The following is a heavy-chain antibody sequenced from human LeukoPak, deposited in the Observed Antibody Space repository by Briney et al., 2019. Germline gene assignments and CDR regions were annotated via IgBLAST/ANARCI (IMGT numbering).Heavy chain of an antibody. CDR2: ISGSGGTT. Sequence: GGSLRLSCAASGFTFSSYAMSWVRQAPGKGLEWVSAISGSGGTTYYADSVKGRFTISRDNSKNTVYLQMNSLRAEDTAVYYCAKHGLPLVVISAPLDYWGQGTLVTVAS. D-gene: IGHD2-15*01. CDR1: GFTFSSYA. V-gene: IGHV3-23*01. CDR3: AKHGLPLVVISAPLDY. J-gene: IGHJ4*02.